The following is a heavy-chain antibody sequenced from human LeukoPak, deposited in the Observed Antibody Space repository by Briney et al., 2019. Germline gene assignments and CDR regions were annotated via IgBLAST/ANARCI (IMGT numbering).Heavy chain of an antibody. D-gene: IGHD4-11*01. CDR1: GVTFSTYP. CDR3: AKDLTTVTTPYYYYYYGMDV. V-gene: IGHV3-23*01. J-gene: IGHJ6*02. CDR2: ISGSGTST. Sequence: GGSLRLSCTASGVTFSTYPMAWVRQGPGKGLEWISSISGSGTSTFYADSVKGRFAISRDNSKNTLYLQINSLRVEDTAVYYCAKDLTTVTTPYYYYYYGMDVWGQGTTVTVSS.